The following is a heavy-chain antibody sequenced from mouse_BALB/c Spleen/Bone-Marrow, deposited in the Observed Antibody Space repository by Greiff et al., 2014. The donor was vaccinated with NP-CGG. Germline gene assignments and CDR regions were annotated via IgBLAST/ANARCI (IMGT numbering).Heavy chain of an antibody. Sequence: DVQLQESGAELVKPGASVKLSCTASGFNIKDTYMHWVKQRPEQGLEWIGRIDPANGNTKYDPKFQGKATITADTSSNTAYLQLSSLTSEDTAVYCCAPYYYGSSQFAYWGQGTLVTVSA. CDR3: APYYYGSSQFAY. J-gene: IGHJ3*01. D-gene: IGHD1-1*01. CDR2: IDPANGNT. CDR1: GFNIKDTY. V-gene: IGHV14-3*02.